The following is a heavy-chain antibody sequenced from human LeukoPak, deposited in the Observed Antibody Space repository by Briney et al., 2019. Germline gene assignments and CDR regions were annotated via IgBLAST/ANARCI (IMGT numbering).Heavy chain of an antibody. V-gene: IGHV3-7*01. CDR3: ARDPVQMTTVTTVSYYYMDV. CDR1: GFTFSSNW. D-gene: IGHD4-11*01. Sequence: GGSLRLSCAASGFTFSSNWMSWVRQAPGKGLEWVAHIKQDGSEKYYVDSVKGRFTISRDNAKNSLYLQMNSLRAEDTAVYYCARDPVQMTTVTTVSYYYMDVWGKGTTVTVSS. CDR2: IKQDGSEK. J-gene: IGHJ6*03.